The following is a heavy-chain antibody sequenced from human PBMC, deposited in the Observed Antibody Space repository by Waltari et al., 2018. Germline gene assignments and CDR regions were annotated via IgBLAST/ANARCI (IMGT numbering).Heavy chain of an antibody. J-gene: IGHJ2*01. CDR1: GGSISSSSYY. Sequence: QLQLQESGPGLVKPSETLSLTCTVSGGSISSSSYYWGWIRQPPGKGLEWIGSIYYSGSTYYNPSLKSRVTISVDTSKNQFSLKLSSVTAADTAVYYCARPPPGLSWYFDLWGRGTLVTVSS. CDR3: ARPPPGLSWYFDL. V-gene: IGHV4-39*01. CDR2: IYYSGST. D-gene: IGHD3-16*01.